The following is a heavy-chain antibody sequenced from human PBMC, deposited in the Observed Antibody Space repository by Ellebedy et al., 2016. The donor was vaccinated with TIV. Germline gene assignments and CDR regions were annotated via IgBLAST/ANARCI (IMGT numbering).Heavy chain of an antibody. V-gene: IGHV4-34*01. D-gene: IGHD3-3*01. Sequence: SETLSLXXAVYGGSLSGYYWSWIRQPPGKGLEWIGEIKHGESTNYNPSLKSRVTISVDTSKSQLSLKLMSVAAADTAVYYCTRGGDFWSGPSDNWGQGTLVTVSS. CDR2: IKHGEST. J-gene: IGHJ4*02. CDR1: GGSLSGYY. CDR3: TRGGDFWSGPSDN.